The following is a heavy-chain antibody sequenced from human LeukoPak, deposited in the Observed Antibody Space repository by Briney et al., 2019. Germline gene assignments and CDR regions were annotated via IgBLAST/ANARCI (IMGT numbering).Heavy chain of an antibody. J-gene: IGHJ6*04. D-gene: IGHD4-11*01. CDR1: GGSISSYY. CDR2: IYYNGST. V-gene: IGHV4-59*01. CDR3: ARGLQRYYYYFLDV. Sequence: SETLSLTCTVSGGSISSYYWSWIRQPPGKGLEWIGYIYYNGSTNSNPSLKSRVTISVDTSKNQLSLNLTSVTAADTAVYYCARGLQRYYYYFLDVWGTGTTVTVSS.